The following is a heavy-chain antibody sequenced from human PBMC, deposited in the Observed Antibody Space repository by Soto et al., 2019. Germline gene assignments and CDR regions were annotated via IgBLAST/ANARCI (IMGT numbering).Heavy chain of an antibody. D-gene: IGHD3-16*01. J-gene: IGHJ4*02. CDR3: TRGYDYVWGVY. V-gene: IGHV3-74*01. CDR1: GFTFSSYW. CDR2: INSDGSST. Sequence: EVHLVESGGGLVQPGGSLRLSCAASGFTFSSYWMYWVRQVPGKGLVWVSRINSDGSSTSYADSVKGRFTISRDNAKNTLYLQMNSLRAEDTAVYYCTRGYDYVWGVYWGKGTLVTVSS.